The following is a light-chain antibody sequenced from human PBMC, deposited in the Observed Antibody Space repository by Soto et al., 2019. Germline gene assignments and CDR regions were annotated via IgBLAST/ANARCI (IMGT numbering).Light chain of an antibody. J-gene: IGLJ2*01. Sequence: QSALTQPRSVSGSPGQSVTISCTGTSSDVGGYNYVSWYQQHPGKAPKLMIYDVSKRPSGVTDRFSGSKSGNTASLTISGLQAEDEAEYYCCSYAGSYTFGVVFGGGTKLTVL. V-gene: IGLV2-11*01. CDR2: DVS. CDR1: SSDVGGYNY. CDR3: CSYAGSYTFGVV.